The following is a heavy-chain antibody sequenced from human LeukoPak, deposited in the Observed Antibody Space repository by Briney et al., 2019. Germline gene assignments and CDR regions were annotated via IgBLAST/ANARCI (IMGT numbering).Heavy chain of an antibody. V-gene: IGHV3-33*01. D-gene: IGHD3-9*01. Sequence: GGSLRLSCAASGFTISRYGTHLVRQAPGKGLEWVAVIWYDGSNKYYADSVKGRFTISRDNSKNMLYLQMNSLSAEDTAVYYCVRAYDILTGPEYWGQGTLVTVSS. CDR1: GFTISRYG. CDR2: IWYDGSNK. J-gene: IGHJ4*02. CDR3: VRAYDILTGPEY.